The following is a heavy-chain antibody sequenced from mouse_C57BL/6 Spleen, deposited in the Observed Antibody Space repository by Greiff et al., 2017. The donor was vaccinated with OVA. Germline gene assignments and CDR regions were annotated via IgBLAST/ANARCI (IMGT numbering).Heavy chain of an antibody. Sequence: EVMLVESGGGLVKPGGSLKLSCAASGFTFSSYAMSWVRQTPEKRLEWVATISDGGSYTYYPDNVKGRFTISRDNAKNNLYLQMSHLKSEDTAMYYCARDRTVVATDWFAYWGQGTLVTVSA. D-gene: IGHD1-1*01. CDR3: ARDRTVVATDWFAY. J-gene: IGHJ3*01. CDR1: GFTFSSYA. CDR2: ISDGGSYT. V-gene: IGHV5-4*01.